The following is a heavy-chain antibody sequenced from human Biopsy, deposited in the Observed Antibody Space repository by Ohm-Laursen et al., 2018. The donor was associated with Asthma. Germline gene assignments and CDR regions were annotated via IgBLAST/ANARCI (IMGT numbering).Heavy chain of an antibody. J-gene: IGHJ4*02. Sequence: SLRLSCSASGFTFGTYAMHWVRQAPGKGLEWVAVMSYEGSTEYYPDSVKGRFTISRDNSKDTLYLQVNSLRGDDTAVYYCARGKTWGRSYYFDYWGQGTLVTVSS. CDR2: MSYEGSTE. CDR3: ARGKTWGRSYYFDY. CDR1: GFTFGTYA. D-gene: IGHD6-6*01. V-gene: IGHV3-30-3*01.